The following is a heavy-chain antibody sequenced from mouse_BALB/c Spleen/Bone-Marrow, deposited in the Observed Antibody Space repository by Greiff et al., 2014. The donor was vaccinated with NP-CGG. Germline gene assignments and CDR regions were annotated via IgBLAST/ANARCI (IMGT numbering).Heavy chain of an antibody. J-gene: IGHJ3*01. D-gene: IGHD1-1*01. V-gene: IGHV14-3*02. CDR3: APYYYGSSQFAY. CDR2: IDPANGNT. Sequence: VQLKESGAELVKPGASVKLSCTASGFNIKDTYMHWVKQRPEQGLEWIGRIDPANGNTKYDPKFQGKATIIADTSSNTAYLQLSSLTSEDTAVYYCAPYYYGSSQFAYWGQGTLVTVSA. CDR1: GFNIKDTY.